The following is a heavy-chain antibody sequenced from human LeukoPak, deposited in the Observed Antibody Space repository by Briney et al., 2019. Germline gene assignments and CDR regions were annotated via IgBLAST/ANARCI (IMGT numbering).Heavy chain of an antibody. J-gene: IGHJ6*03. D-gene: IGHD1-26*01. CDR3: ARVGGYGPYYYYYMDV. Sequence: SETLSLTCAVSGYSLSSCYYWGWIRQPPGKGLEWIGSIYHSGSTYYNPSLKSRVTISVDTSKNQFSLKLSSVTAADTAVYYCARVGGYGPYYYYYMDVWGKGTTVTVSS. CDR1: GYSLSSCYY. CDR2: IYHSGST. V-gene: IGHV4-38-2*01.